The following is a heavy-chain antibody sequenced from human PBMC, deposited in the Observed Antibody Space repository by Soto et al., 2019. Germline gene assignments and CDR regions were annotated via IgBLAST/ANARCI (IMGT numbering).Heavy chain of an antibody. CDR3: ARDPDYNGKSEDFQR. Sequence: GESLKISCKGSGYSFTSYWIGWVRQMPGKGLEWMGIIHPGDSDTRYSPSFQGQVTISADKSISTAYLQWSSLKASDTAIYYCARDPDYNGKSEDFQRWGQGTMVTVAS. CDR1: GYSFTSYW. V-gene: IGHV5-51*01. J-gene: IGHJ3*01. D-gene: IGHD4-4*01. CDR2: IHPGDSDT.